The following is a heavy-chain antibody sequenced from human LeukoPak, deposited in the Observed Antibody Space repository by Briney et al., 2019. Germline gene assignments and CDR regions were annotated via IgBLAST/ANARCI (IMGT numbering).Heavy chain of an antibody. D-gene: IGHD2-15*01. Sequence: KTSETLSLTCAVYGGSFSGYYWSWIRQPPGKGLECIGEINHSGSTNYNPSLKSRVTISVDTSKNQFSLKLSSVTAADTAVYYCARDHPGWWVWGQGTTVTVSS. J-gene: IGHJ6*02. V-gene: IGHV4-34*01. CDR3: ARDHPGWWV. CDR1: GGSFSGYY. CDR2: INHSGST.